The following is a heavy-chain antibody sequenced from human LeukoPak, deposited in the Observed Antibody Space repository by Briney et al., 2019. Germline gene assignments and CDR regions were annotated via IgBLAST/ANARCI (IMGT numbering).Heavy chain of an antibody. CDR1: GGSISSYY. J-gene: IGHJ5*02. Sequence: SETLSLTCTVSGGSISSYYWSWIRQPAGKGLEWIGRIYTSGSTNYNPSLKSRVTMSVDTSKNQFSLKLSSVTAADTAVYYCARGDYYGPENWFDPWGQGTLVTVSS. V-gene: IGHV4-4*07. D-gene: IGHD3-10*01. CDR3: ARGDYYGPENWFDP. CDR2: IYTSGST.